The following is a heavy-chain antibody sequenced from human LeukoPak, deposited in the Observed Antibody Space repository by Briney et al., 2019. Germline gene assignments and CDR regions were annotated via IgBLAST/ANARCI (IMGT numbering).Heavy chain of an antibody. V-gene: IGHV3-53*01. CDR1: GVIVSRNF. CDR3: ARGSGSGWPLDR. D-gene: IGHD6-19*01. Sequence: GGSLRLSCAASGVIVSRNFMSWVRQVPGKGLQWVAIMYAGGTTDYSDSVRGRFHISRDSSNNTLSLQINSLRAEDTAVYYCARGSGSGWPLDRWGQGALVTVSS. J-gene: IGHJ5*02. CDR2: MYAGGTT.